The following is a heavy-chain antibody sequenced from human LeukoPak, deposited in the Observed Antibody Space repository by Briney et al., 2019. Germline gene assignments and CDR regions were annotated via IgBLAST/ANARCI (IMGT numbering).Heavy chain of an antibody. CDR1: GGTFSSYA. D-gene: IGHD6-19*01. CDR2: IIPIFGTA. V-gene: IGHV1-69*01. Sequence: EASVKVSCKASGGTFSSYAISWVRQAPGQGLEWMGGIIPIFGTANYAQKFQGRVTITADESTSTAYMELSSLRSEDTAVYYCASGACRHSSGWCFDYWGQGTLVTVSS. CDR3: ASGACRHSSGWCFDY. J-gene: IGHJ4*02.